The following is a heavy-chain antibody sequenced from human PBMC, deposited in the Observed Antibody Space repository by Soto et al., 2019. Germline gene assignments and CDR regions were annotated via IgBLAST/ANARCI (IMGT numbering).Heavy chain of an antibody. D-gene: IGHD6-13*01. CDR3: AASWDGGYYYYGMDV. V-gene: IGHV1-58*01. CDR2: IVVGSGNT. Sequence: SVKVSCKASGFTFTSSAVQWVRQARGQRLEWIGWIVVGSGNTNYAQKFQERVTITRDMSTSTAYMELSSLRSEDTAVYYCAASWDGGYYYYGMDVWGQGTTVTAP. J-gene: IGHJ6*02. CDR1: GFTFTSSA.